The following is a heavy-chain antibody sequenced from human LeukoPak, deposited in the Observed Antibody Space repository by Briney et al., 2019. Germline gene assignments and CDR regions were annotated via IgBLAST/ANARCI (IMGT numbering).Heavy chain of an antibody. CDR1: GFTFSDYW. D-gene: IGHD2-8*01. J-gene: IGHJ4*02. CDR2: INADGSST. V-gene: IGHV3-74*01. Sequence: GGSLRLSCAASGFTFSDYWMHWVRQAPGKGLVWVSHINADGSSTIYADSVKGRFTISRDNAKNTLYLQMNSLRAEDTAVYYCVRVVYYYDYWGQGTLVTVSS. CDR3: VRVVYYYDY.